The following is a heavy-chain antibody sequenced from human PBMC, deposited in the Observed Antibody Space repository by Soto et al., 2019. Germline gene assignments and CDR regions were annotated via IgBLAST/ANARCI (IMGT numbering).Heavy chain of an antibody. Sequence: GGSLRLSCTASGFTFTTYDMNWVRQAPGKGLERVSGISGSGTRAYYADSVKGRFTISRDNSKNTLYLQMNSLRAEDTAIYYCANRPRYYNLDVWGQGTTVTVSS. J-gene: IGHJ6*02. V-gene: IGHV3-23*01. CDR3: ANRPRYYNLDV. CDR1: GFTFTTYD. CDR2: ISGSGTRA.